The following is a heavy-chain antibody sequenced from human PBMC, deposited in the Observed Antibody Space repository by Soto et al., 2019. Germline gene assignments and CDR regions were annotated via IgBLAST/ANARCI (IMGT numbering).Heavy chain of an antibody. J-gene: IGHJ6*04. Sequence: EVQLVESGGGLVQPGGSLRLSCLASEFTFSTYWMNWVRQAPGRGLEWVANIKADGSEKHYVDSVKGRFTISRDNAKNSLYLQMNSLRGEDTAVYFCARDWGTPGRGSAVGYYYHYGMDVWGKGNTVTVSS. CDR3: ARDWGTPGRGSAVGYYYHYGMDV. CDR1: EFTFSTYW. CDR2: IKADGSEK. V-gene: IGHV3-7*03. D-gene: IGHD6-19*01.